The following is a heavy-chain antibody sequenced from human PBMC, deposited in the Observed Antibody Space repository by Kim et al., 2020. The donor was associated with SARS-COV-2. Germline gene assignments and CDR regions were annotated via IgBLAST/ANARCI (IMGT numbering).Heavy chain of an antibody. J-gene: IGHJ3*02. D-gene: IGHD2-21*01. CDR2: ISGTGTIT. Sequence: GGSLRLSCATSGFTLSLYSMNWVRQSPGKGLEWVSHISGTGTITKHADSVRGRFTISRDNAKNSLFLQMNGLRAEDTAVYYCVRENYCGFDIWGQGTMVTVSS. CDR1: GFTLSLYS. V-gene: IGHV3-48*04. CDR3: VRENYCGFDI.